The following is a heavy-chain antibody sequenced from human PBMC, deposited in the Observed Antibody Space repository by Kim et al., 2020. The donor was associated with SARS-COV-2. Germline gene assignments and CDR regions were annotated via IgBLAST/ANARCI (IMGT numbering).Heavy chain of an antibody. Sequence: NSGGTNYAQKFQGRVTMTRDTSISTAYMELSRLRSDDTAVYYCARDTFDPWGQGTLVTVSS. CDR2: NSGGT. V-gene: IGHV1-2*02. J-gene: IGHJ5*02. CDR3: ARDTFDP.